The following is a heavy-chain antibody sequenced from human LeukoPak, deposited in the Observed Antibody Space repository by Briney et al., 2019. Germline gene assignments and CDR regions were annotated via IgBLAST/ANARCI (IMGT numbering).Heavy chain of an antibody. CDR3: ARETGANYDPGAFDV. CDR1: GYSFTGYY. Sequence: ASVKVSCKASGYSFTGYYIHWVRQAPGQGPEWMGWMNPKSGGTDSAEKFEGRVTMTRDTSLRTVYLELRRLRSDDTAVYYCARETGANYDPGAFDVWGQGTMVTVSS. V-gene: IGHV1-2*02. J-gene: IGHJ3*01. D-gene: IGHD3-3*01. CDR2: MNPKSGGT.